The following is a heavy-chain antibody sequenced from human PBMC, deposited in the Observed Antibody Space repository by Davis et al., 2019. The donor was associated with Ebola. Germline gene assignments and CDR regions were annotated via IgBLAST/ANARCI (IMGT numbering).Heavy chain of an antibody. CDR2: IYYSGST. CDR3: ARGVGYSGYDILYYYYYGMDV. D-gene: IGHD5-12*01. J-gene: IGHJ6*02. Sequence: MPSETLSLTCTVSGGSISSYYWSWIRQPPGKGLEWIGYIYYSGSTNYNPSLKSRVTISVDTSKNQFSLKLSSVTAADTAVYYCARGVGYSGYDILYYYYYGMDVWGQGTTVTVSS. CDR1: GGSISSYY. V-gene: IGHV4-59*08.